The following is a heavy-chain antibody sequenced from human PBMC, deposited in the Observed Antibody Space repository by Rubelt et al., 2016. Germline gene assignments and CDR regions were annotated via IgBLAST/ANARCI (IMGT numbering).Heavy chain of an antibody. CDR1: GGSISSYY. D-gene: IGHD3/OR15-3a*01. Sequence: QVQLQESGPGLVKPSGTLSLTCTVSGGSISSYYWSWIRQPPGKGLEWIGHIYYSGNTYYNPSLKSRVTMSTDTSKKQFSLGLTSVTAADTAVYYCARGLDFGSAFDIWGQGTMVTVSS. J-gene: IGHJ3*02. V-gene: IGHV4-59*01. CDR2: IYYSGNT. CDR3: ARGLDFGSAFDI.